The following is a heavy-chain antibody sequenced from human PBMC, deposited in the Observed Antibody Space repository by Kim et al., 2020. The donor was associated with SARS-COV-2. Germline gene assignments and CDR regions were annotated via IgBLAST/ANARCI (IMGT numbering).Heavy chain of an antibody. CDR2: MNPNSGNT. Sequence: ASVKVSCKASGYTFTSYDINWVRQATGQGLEWMGWMNPNSGNTGYAQKFQGRVTMTRNTSIGTAYMELSSLRSEDTAVYCCARGRRYFDWLSPYYYYYTMDVWGQWTTVTVSS. CDR1: GYTFTSYD. J-gene: IGHJ6*02. D-gene: IGHD3-9*01. CDR3: ARGRRYFDWLSPYYYYYTMDV. V-gene: IGHV1-8*01.